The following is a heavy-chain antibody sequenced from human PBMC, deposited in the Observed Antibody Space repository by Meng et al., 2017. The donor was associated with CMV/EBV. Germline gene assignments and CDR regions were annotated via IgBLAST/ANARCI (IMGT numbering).Heavy chain of an antibody. CDR1: GFTLSGSA. Sequence: GGSLRLSCAASGFTLSGSAMHWVRQASGKGLEWVGRIRSKANSYATAYAASVKGRFTISRDDSKNTAYLQMNSLKTEDTAVYYCTTNSYLGYCSSTSCVGYWGQGTLVTVSS. V-gene: IGHV3-73*01. CDR3: TTNSYLGYCSSTSCVGY. D-gene: IGHD2-2*01. CDR2: IRSKANSYAT. J-gene: IGHJ4*02.